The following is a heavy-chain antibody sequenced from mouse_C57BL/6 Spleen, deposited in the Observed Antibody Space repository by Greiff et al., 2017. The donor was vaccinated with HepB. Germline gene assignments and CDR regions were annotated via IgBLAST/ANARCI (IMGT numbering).Heavy chain of an antibody. CDR3: ARGHYDGNSYGYWYFDV. Sequence: EVQLQQSGAELVKPGASVKLSCTASGFNFKDYYMHWVKQRTEQGLEWIGRIDPEDGDTKYDPNFKGKATITADTSSNTAYLQLSSLTSEDTAVYYCARGHYDGNSYGYWYFDVWGTGTTVTVSS. CDR1: GFNFKDYY. V-gene: IGHV14-2*01. D-gene: IGHD1-1*01. J-gene: IGHJ1*03. CDR2: IDPEDGDT.